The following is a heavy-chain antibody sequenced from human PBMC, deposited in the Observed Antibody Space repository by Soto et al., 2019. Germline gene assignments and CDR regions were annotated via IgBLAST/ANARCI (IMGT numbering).Heavy chain of an antibody. V-gene: IGHV3-13*01. CDR3: AREGTQIAVAGSDRCFDI. Sequence: GGSLRLSCAASGFTFSSYDMHWVRQATGKGLEWVSAIGTAGDTYYPGSVKGRFTISRENAKNSLYLQTNSLRAGDTAVYYCAREGTQIAVAGSDRCFDIWGQGTMVTVSS. CDR2: IGTAGDT. J-gene: IGHJ3*02. D-gene: IGHD6-19*01. CDR1: GFTFSSYD.